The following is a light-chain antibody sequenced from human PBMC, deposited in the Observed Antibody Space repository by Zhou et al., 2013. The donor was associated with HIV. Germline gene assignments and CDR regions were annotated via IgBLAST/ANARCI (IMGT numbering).Light chain of an antibody. J-gene: IGKJ3*01. CDR2: GAS. CDR1: QSISSY. V-gene: IGKV1-39*01. CDR3: QQVNTHPFT. Sequence: DIEMTQSPSSLSASVGDRVTITCRASQSISSYLNWYQVKPGKAPNLLISGASVLQSGVPLRFRGSGYGADFTLTISSLQPEDFATYYCQQVNTHPFTFGPGTTVDV.